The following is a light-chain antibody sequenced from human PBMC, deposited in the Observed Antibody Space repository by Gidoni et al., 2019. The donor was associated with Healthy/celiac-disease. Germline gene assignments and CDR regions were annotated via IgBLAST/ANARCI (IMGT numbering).Light chain of an antibody. J-gene: IGKJ1*01. CDR1: QSISSY. V-gene: IGKV1-39*01. Sequence: DIQMTQSPSSLSASVGDRVTITCRASQSISSYLNWYQQKPGKAPKLLIYAASSLQSGVPSRFSGRGSGTDFTITISSLQPEDVATYYCQQRYSTPRTFGQGTKVEIK. CDR2: AAS. CDR3: QQRYSTPRT.